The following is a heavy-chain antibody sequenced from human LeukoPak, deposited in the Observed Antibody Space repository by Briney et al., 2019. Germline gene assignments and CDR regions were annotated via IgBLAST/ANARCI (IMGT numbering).Heavy chain of an antibody. CDR2: ISYDGSNK. CDR3: AKDRVTAAGYYFEY. Sequence: GRSLRLSCAASGFTFSSYGMHWVRQAPGKGLEWVAVISYDGSNKYYADSVKGRFTISRDNSKNTLYLQMNSLRAEDTAVYYCAKDRVTAAGYYFEYWGQGTLVTVSS. CDR1: GFTFSSYG. D-gene: IGHD6-13*01. V-gene: IGHV3-30*18. J-gene: IGHJ4*02.